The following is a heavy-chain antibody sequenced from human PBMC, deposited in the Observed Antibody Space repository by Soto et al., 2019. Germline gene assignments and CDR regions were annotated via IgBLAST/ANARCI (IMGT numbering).Heavy chain of an antibody. CDR1: GFTFSSYE. CDR2: IRSSGNTI. CDR3: ARTTFECRSISCRNYYYGLDV. J-gene: IGHJ6*02. V-gene: IGHV3-48*03. D-gene: IGHD2-2*01. Sequence: GSLRLSCAASGFTFSSYEMNWVRQAPGKGLEWVSYIRSSGNTIYYADSVKGRFTISGDNAENSLYLQMNSLRAEDTAVYYCARTTFECRSISCRNYYYGLDVWGQGTTVTVSS.